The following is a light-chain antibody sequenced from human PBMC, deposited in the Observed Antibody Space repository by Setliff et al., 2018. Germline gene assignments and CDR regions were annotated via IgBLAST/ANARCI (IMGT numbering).Light chain of an antibody. CDR3: PSYAGSSTVV. CDR2: DVT. V-gene: IGLV2-8*01. Sequence: QSVLAQPPSASGSPGQSVTISCVGPSIGVSGYDYVSWYQQHPGKAPQLIIYDVTKRPSGVPDRFSGSRSGNTASLTVSGLQPEDEADYYCPSYAGSSTVVFGGGTKVTVL. J-gene: IGLJ2*01. CDR1: SIGVSGYDY.